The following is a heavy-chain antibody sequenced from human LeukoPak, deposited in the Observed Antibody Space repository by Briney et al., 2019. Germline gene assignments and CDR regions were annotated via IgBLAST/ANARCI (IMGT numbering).Heavy chain of an antibody. CDR3: VRCAVGCYYNYGMDV. Sequence: SVKVSCKASGYTFTSYDINWVRQATGQGLEWMGWMNPNSRNTGYAQKFQGRVTMTRSTSITTAYMELSSLRPEDTAVYYCVRCAVGCYYNYGMDVWGQGTTVTVSS. J-gene: IGHJ6*02. CDR1: GYTFTSYD. CDR2: MNPNSRNT. V-gene: IGHV1-8*01. D-gene: IGHD2-8*01.